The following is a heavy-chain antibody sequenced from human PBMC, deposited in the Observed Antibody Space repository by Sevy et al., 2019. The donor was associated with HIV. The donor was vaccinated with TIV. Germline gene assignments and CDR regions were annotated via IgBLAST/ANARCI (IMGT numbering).Heavy chain of an antibody. Sequence: SETLSLTCTVSGGSISSGGYYWSWIRQHPGKGLEWIGYIYYSGSTYYNPSLKSRVTISVDTSKNQFSLMLSSVTASDTAVYYCARASGNIAAAGRFFDYWGQGTLVTVSS. CDR3: ARASGNIAAAGRFFDY. CDR1: GGSISSGGYY. J-gene: IGHJ4*02. D-gene: IGHD6-13*01. CDR2: IYYSGST. V-gene: IGHV4-31*03.